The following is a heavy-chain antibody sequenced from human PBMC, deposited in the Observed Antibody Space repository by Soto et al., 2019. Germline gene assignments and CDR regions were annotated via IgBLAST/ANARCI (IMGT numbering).Heavy chain of an antibody. D-gene: IGHD4-17*01. CDR1: GYTFTSYG. V-gene: IGHV1-18*04. CDR2: ISAYNGNT. CDR3: ARLMTTVTTYDY. Sequence: ASVKVSCKASGYTFTSYGISWVRQAPGQGLEWMGWISAYNGNTNYAQKLQGRVTMTTDTSTSTAYMELRSLRSDDTAVYYCARLMTTVTTYDYWGQGXLVTVYS. J-gene: IGHJ4*02.